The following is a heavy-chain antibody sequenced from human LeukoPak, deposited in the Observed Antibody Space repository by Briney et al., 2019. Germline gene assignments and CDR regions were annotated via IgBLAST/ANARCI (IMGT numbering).Heavy chain of an antibody. V-gene: IGHV1-2*02. J-gene: IGHJ4*02. CDR1: GYTFTGYY. CDR3: ARSPHILTGENFDY. Sequence: ASVKVSCKASGYTFTGYYMHWVRQAPGQGLEWMGWINPNHGDTNYAQKFQDRVSMTRDTSISTAYMHLSRLRSADTAVYYCARSPHILTGENFDYWGQGTLLTVSS. CDR2: INPNHGDT. D-gene: IGHD3-9*01.